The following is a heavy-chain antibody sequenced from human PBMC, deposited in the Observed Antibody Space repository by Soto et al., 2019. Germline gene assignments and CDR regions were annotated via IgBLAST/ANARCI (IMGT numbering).Heavy chain of an antibody. J-gene: IGHJ2*01. D-gene: IGHD1-26*01. V-gene: IGHV1-69*01. CDR1: GGTLNNFA. CDR3: AISGNSRVYFDL. CDR2: IVRLFGTA. Sequence: QVQLVQSGAEVKKPGSSVKVSCKASGGTLNNFAVSWVRQAPGQGLEWMGGIVRLFGTANYAQKFQGRVTITSDESTRTAYMEPRNLRSEDTAIYYCAISGNSRVYFDLWGRGTLVPVSS.